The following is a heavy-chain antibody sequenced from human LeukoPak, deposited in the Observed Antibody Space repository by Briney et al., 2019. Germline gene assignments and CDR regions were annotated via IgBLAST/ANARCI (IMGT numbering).Heavy chain of an antibody. CDR2: IIPIFGTA. D-gene: IGHD3-10*01. Sequence: ASVKVSCKASGGTFSSYAISWVRQAPGQGLEWMGGIIPIFGTANYAQKFQGRVTITTDESTSTVYIELSSLKSDDTAVYYCARVGYYHGAGSHFKALDSWGQGTLVIVSS. V-gene: IGHV1-69*05. CDR1: GGTFSSYA. CDR3: ARVGYYHGAGSHFKALDS. J-gene: IGHJ4*02.